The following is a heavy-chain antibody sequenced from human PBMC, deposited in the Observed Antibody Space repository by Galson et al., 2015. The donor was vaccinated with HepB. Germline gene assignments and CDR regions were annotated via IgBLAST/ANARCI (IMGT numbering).Heavy chain of an antibody. CDR1: GGSISSYY. V-gene: IGHV4-59*01. D-gene: IGHD2-15*01. CDR2: IYYSGST. CDR3: ARLRGGASFDY. Sequence: ETLSLTCTVSGGSISSYYWSWIRQPPGKGLGWIGYIYYSGSTNYNPSLKSRVTISVDTSKNQFSLKLSSVTAADTAVYYCARLRGGASFDYWGQGTLVTVSS. J-gene: IGHJ4*02.